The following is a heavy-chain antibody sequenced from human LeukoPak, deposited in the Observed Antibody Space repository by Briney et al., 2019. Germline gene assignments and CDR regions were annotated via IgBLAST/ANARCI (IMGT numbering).Heavy chain of an antibody. CDR3: ARDDSTHPYYYGSGSHMGYFQH. CDR2: ISSSGSTI. CDR1: GFTFSDYY. D-gene: IGHD3-10*01. Sequence: PGGSLRLSCAASGFTFSDYYMSWIRQAPGKGLEWVSYISSSGSTIYYADSVKGRFTISRDNAKNSLYLQMNSLRAEDTAVYYCARDDSTHPYYYGSGSHMGYFQHWGQGTLVTVSS. V-gene: IGHV3-11*04. J-gene: IGHJ1*01.